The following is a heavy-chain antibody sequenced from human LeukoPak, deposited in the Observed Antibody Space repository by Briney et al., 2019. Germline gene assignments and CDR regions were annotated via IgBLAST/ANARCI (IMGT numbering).Heavy chain of an antibody. CDR3: ARSHPPYVYPRNYAFDI. Sequence: TSETLSLTCTVSGGSISTSSYYWGWVRQPPGKGLEWIGNIFYSGSTYYSPSLKSRVTISVDTSKNQFSLKLSSVTAADTAVYYCARSHPPYVYPRNYAFDIWGQGTMVTVSS. J-gene: IGHJ3*02. V-gene: IGHV4-39*07. CDR2: IFYSGST. D-gene: IGHD5/OR15-5a*01. CDR1: GGSISTSSYY.